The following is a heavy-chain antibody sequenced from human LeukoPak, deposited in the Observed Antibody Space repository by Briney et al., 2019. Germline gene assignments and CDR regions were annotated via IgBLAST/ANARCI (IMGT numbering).Heavy chain of an antibody. CDR2: GHYTGST. V-gene: IGHV4-59*01. J-gene: IGHJ3*02. CDR3: ARWGEQTTLRAHAFDI. Sequence: PSETLSLTCIVSGDSIRNYYWNWIRQPPGKGLEWIGFGHYTGSTFYNPSLRSRVTISVDTSKNQFSLKLTSVTAADTAVYYCARWGEQTTLRAHAFDIWGQGTTVTVSS. CDR1: GDSIRNYY. D-gene: IGHD1-14*01.